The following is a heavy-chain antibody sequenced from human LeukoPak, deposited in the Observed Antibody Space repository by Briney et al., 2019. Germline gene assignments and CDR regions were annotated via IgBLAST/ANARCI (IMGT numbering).Heavy chain of an antibody. V-gene: IGHV3-48*03. CDR3: AKGGIHRGYYYYYMDV. CDR2: ISSSGHSI. CDR1: GFTFSSYE. Sequence: GGSLRLSCVASGFTFSSYEMNWVRQAPGKGLKWVSYISSSGHSIHYADSMKGRFTISRDNAKNSLYLQMNSLRAEDTALYYCAKGGIHRGYYYYYMDVWGKGTTVTISS. J-gene: IGHJ6*03. D-gene: IGHD6-13*01.